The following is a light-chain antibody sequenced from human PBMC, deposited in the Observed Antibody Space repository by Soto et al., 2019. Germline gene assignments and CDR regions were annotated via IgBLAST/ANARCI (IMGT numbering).Light chain of an antibody. CDR2: GAS. Sequence: EIVLTQSPVTLSLSPGERATLSCRASRSLASSYLGWYQQKPGQAPRLLIYGASTRATGIPARFSGSGSGTEFTLTISSLQSEDFAVYYCQQYNNWWTFGQGTKVDIK. J-gene: IGKJ1*01. V-gene: IGKV3-15*01. CDR3: QQYNNWWT. CDR1: RSLASSY.